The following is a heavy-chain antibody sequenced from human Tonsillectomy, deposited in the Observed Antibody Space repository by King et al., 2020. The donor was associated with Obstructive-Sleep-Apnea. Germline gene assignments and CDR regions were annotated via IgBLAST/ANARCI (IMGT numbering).Heavy chain of an antibody. CDR2: ISGSGGST. V-gene: IGHV3-23*04. J-gene: IGHJ4*02. D-gene: IGHD6-19*01. CDR3: ATTVSTVAGTMSYFDY. CDR1: GFTFSSYA. Sequence: VQLVESGGGLVQPGGSLRLSCAASGFTFSSYAMSWVRQAPGKGLEWVSAISGSGGSTYYADSVKGRFTISRDNSKNTLYLQMNSLRAEDTAVYYCATTVSTVAGTMSYFDYWGKGTLVTVSS.